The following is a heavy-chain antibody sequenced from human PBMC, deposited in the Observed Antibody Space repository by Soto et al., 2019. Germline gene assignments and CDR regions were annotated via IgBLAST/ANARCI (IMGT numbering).Heavy chain of an antibody. V-gene: IGHV4-59*01. CDR2: IYYSGST. CDR3: ARGYYGWPSTYYFDY. D-gene: IGHD3-16*01. Sequence: QVQLQESGPGLVKPSETLSLTCTVSGGSISSYYWSWIRQPPGKGLEWIGYIYYSGSTNYNPSLKSRVTISVDTSKNQFSLKLNSVTAADTAVYYCARGYYGWPSTYYFDYWGQGTLVTVSS. J-gene: IGHJ4*02. CDR1: GGSISSYY.